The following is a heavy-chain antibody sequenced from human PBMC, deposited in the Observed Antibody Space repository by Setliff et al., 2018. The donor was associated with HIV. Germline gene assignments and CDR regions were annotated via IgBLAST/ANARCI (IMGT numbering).Heavy chain of an antibody. Sequence: PGGSLRLSCAASGFTFSNYWMTWVRQAPGKGLEWVSYISTIGSTIYYTDSVKGRFTISRDNAKNSLYLQMNSLRAEDTAVYYCAREAYCSSTTCYKGGDRHFDYWGLGTLVTVSS. CDR2: ISTIGSTI. CDR1: GFTFSNYW. CDR3: AREAYCSSTTCYKGGDRHFDY. D-gene: IGHD2-2*02. V-gene: IGHV3-48*04. J-gene: IGHJ4*02.